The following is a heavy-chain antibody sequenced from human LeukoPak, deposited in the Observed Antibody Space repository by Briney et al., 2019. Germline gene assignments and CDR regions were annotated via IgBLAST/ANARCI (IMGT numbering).Heavy chain of an antibody. CDR2: MNPNSGNT. J-gene: IGHJ4*02. D-gene: IGHD3-3*01. V-gene: IGHV1-8*01. CDR3: ARGPTRITIFGVVITGLIDY. CDR1: GYTFTSYD. Sequence: GASVKVSCRASGYTFTSYDINWVRQATGQGLEWMGWMNPNSGNTGYAQKFQGRVTMTRSTSISTAYMELSSLRSEDTAVYYCARGPTRITIFGVVITGLIDYWGQGTLVTVSS.